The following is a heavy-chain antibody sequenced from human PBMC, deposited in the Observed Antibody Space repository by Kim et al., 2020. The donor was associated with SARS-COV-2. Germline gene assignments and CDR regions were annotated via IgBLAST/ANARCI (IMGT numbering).Heavy chain of an antibody. J-gene: IGHJ5*02. D-gene: IGHD6-19*01. V-gene: IGHV4-59*01. CDR1: GGSISSYY. CDR2: IYYSGST. Sequence: SETLSLTCTVSGGSISSYYWSWIRQPPGKGLELIGYIYYSGSTNSNPSLKSRVTISVDTSKNQFSLKLSSVTAADTAVYYCARVASSIAVAVAFDPWGQGTLVTVSS. CDR3: ARVASSIAVAVAFDP.